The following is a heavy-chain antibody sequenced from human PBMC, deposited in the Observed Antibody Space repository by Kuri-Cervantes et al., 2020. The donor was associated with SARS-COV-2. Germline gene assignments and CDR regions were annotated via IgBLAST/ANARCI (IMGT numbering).Heavy chain of an antibody. V-gene: IGHV4-34*01. Sequence: SETLSLTCAVIGGPINGHYWSWIRQPPGKGLEWIGELNHDGSTNYNPSLKSRITISGDASKNQFSLKVTSVTAADTAVYYCARAEYQPGSTTPFDYWGQGTLVTVSS. J-gene: IGHJ4*02. CDR3: ARAEYQPGSTTPFDY. D-gene: IGHD1-26*01. CDR1: GGPINGHY. CDR2: LNHDGST.